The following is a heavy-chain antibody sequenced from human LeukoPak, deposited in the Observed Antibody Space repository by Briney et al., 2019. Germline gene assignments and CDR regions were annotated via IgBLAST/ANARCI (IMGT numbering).Heavy chain of an antibody. V-gene: IGHV3-30*18. CDR1: GFTFSSYG. Sequence: GGSLRLSCAASGFTFSSYGMHWVRQAPGKGLEWVAVISYDGSNKYYADSVKGRFTISRDNSKNTLYLQMNSLRAEDTAVYYHAKSLGTQKRGYYYYSSGYLLPDYWGQGTLVTVSS. CDR2: ISYDGSNK. CDR3: AKSLGTQKRGYYYYSSGYLLPDY. D-gene: IGHD3-22*01. J-gene: IGHJ4*02.